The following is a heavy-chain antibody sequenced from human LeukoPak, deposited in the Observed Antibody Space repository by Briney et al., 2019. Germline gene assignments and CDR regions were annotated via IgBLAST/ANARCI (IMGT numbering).Heavy chain of an antibody. J-gene: IGHJ6*02. D-gene: IGHD3-10*01. CDR3: AKGPYGLGIYYGMDV. V-gene: IGHV3-53*01. Sequence: GGSLRLSCAASGFTVSSNYMSWVRQAPGKGLEWVSVIYSGGSTYYADSVKGRFTISRDNSKNTLYLQMNSLRAEDTAVYYCAKGPYGLGIYYGMDVWGQGTTVTV. CDR1: GFTVSSNY. CDR2: IYSGGST.